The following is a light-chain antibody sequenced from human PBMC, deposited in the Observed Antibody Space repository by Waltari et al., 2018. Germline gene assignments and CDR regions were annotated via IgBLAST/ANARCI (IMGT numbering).Light chain of an antibody. V-gene: IGKV3-15*01. Sequence: EIVMTQSPATLSVSPGERATLSCRASQSVSSNLAWYQQKPGQAPRLLIYGVSTRATGIPARFSGSGSGTEFTFTISSLQSEDFAVYYCQQYHNWPGTFGQGTKVEIK. J-gene: IGKJ1*01. CDR2: GVS. CDR3: QQYHNWPGT. CDR1: QSVSSN.